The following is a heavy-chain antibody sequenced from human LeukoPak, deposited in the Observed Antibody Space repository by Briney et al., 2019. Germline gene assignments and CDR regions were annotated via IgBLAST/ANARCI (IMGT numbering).Heavy chain of an antibody. J-gene: IGHJ4*02. CDR3: ARDRAYCGGDCPVDY. V-gene: IGHV1-18*01. D-gene: IGHD2-21*02. CDR1: GCTFTSYG. Sequence: ASVKVSCKASGCTFTSYGISWVRQAPGQGLEWMGWISAYNGNTNYAQKLQGRVTMTTDTSTSTAYMERRSLRSDDTAVYYCARDRAYCGGDCPVDYWGQGTLVTVSS. CDR2: ISAYNGNT.